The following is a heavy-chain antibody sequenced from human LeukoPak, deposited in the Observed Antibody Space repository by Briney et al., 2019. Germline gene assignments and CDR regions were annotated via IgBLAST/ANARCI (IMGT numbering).Heavy chain of an antibody. CDR3: ARERYCSGGSCQVPLDY. CDR2: INPSGGST. CDR1: GYTFTSYY. D-gene: IGHD2-15*01. Sequence: ASVKVSCTASGYTFTSYYMHWVRQAPGQGLEWMGIINPSGGSTSYAQKFQGRVTMTRDTSTSTVYMELSSLRSEDTAVYYCARERYCSGGSCQVPLDYWGQGTLVTVSS. V-gene: IGHV1-46*01. J-gene: IGHJ4*02.